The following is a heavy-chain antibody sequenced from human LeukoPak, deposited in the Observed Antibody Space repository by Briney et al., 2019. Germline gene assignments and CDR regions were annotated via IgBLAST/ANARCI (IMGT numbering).Heavy chain of an antibody. CDR1: GGSISSGLYS. V-gene: IGHV4-30-2*01. CDR3: ARDFRGSVDAFDI. Sequence: SQTLSLTCDVSGGSISSGLYSWSWIRQPLGKGLEWIGYIYHTGSTYYNPSLKSRVTISVDTSKNQFSLKLSSVTAADTAVYYCARDFRGSVDAFDIWGQGTMVAVSS. J-gene: IGHJ3*02. CDR2: IYHTGST.